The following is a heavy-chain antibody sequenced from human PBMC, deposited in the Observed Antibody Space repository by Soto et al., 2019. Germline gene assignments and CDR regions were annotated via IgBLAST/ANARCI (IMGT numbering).Heavy chain of an antibody. CDR3: ARGPAKFSSWYYFDY. V-gene: IGHV4-34*01. D-gene: IGHD6-13*01. Sequence: SETLSLTCAVYGGSFSGYYWSWIRQPPGKGLEWIGEIDHSGSTNYNPSLKSRVTISVDTSKNQFSLKLSSVTAADTAVYYCARGPAKFSSWYYFDYWGQGTLVTVSS. CDR2: IDHSGST. CDR1: GGSFSGYY. J-gene: IGHJ4*02.